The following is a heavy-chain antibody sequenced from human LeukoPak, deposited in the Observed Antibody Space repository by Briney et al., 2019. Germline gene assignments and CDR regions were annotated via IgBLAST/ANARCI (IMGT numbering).Heavy chain of an antibody. V-gene: IGHV4-38-2*02. CDR3: ARVVGLTGYSSSWYSGYYYYMDV. CDR1: GYSISSGYY. Sequence: KPSETLSLTCTVSGYSISSGYYWGWIRQPPGKGLEWIGSIYHSGSTYYNPSLKSRVTISVDTSKNQFSLKLSSVTAADTAVYYCARVVGLTGYSSSWYSGYYYYMDVWGKGTTVTVSS. J-gene: IGHJ6*03. D-gene: IGHD6-13*01. CDR2: IYHSGST.